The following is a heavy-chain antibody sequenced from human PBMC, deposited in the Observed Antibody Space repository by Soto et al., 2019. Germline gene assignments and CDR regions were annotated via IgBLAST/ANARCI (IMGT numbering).Heavy chain of an antibody. CDR2: IYYSGST. CDR3: ARSRTIFGVVPNWFDP. D-gene: IGHD3-3*01. J-gene: IGHJ5*02. CDR1: GGSISSYY. V-gene: IGHV4-59*01. Sequence: PSETLSLTCTVSGGSISSYYWSWIRQPPGKGLEWIGYIYYSGSTNYNPSLKSRVTISVDTSKNQFSLKLSSVTAADTAVYYCARSRTIFGVVPNWFDPWGQGTLVTVSS.